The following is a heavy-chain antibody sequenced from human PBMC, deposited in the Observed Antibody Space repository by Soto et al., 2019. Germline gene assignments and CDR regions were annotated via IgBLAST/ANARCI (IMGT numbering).Heavy chain of an antibody. Sequence: QITLTEAGPTLVKPAQTLTLTCTFSGFALTSPGEAVAWIRQSPGKALEWLALIYCDDDKRYSPSLRNRLSIAMDTAKNQVFLTLTNVIPVDTGTYFCANSGDKVIQNAFDFWGPGTKVNVYS. CDR1: GFALTSPGEA. V-gene: IGHV2-5*02. J-gene: IGHJ3*01. CDR2: IYCDDDK. CDR3: ANSGDKVIQNAFDF.